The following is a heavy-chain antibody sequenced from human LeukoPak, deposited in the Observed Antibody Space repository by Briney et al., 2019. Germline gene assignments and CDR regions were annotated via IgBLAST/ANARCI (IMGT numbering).Heavy chain of an antibody. CDR2: IRARAGST. D-gene: IGHD2-15*01. V-gene: IGHV3-23*01. Sequence: GGSLRLSCAASGFTLADYAMNRFRQAPGKGLEWVSAIRARAGSTYYGDSVKGRFAVSRDNSKNTLYLQMNSLRAEDTAVYYCAKDPHSFLSPVVVDFDQWGQGTLVIVSS. CDR3: AKDPHSFLSPVVVDFDQ. J-gene: IGHJ4*02. CDR1: GFTLADYA.